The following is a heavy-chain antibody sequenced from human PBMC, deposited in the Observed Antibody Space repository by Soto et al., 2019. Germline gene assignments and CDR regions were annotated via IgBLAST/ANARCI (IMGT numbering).Heavy chain of an antibody. Sequence: SETLSLTCTVSGGSISSYYWSWIRQPPGKGLEWIGYIYYSGSTNYNPSLKSRVTISVDTSKNQFSLKLSSVTAADTAVYYCARDRGEENGMDVWGQGTPVTVSS. V-gene: IGHV4-59*01. J-gene: IGHJ6*02. CDR1: GGSISSYY. CDR3: ARDRGEENGMDV. D-gene: IGHD3-10*01. CDR2: IYYSGST.